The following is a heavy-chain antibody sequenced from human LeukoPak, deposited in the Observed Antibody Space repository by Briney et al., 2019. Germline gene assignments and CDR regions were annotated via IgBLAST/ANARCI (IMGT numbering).Heavy chain of an antibody. CDR3: ARGRKTYYDFWSGSSTYYYYMDV. D-gene: IGHD3-3*01. Sequence: PSETLSLTCAVYGGSFSGYYWSWIRQPPGKGLEWIGEINHSGSTNYNPSLKSRVTISVDTSKNQFSLKLSSVTAADTAVYYCARGRKTYYDFWSGSSTYYYYMDVWGKGTTVTVSS. CDR2: INHSGST. CDR1: GGSFSGYY. J-gene: IGHJ6*03. V-gene: IGHV4-34*01.